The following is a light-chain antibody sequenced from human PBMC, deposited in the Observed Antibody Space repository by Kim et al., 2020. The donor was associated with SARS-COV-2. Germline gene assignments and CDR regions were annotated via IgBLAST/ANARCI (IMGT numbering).Light chain of an antibody. CDR1: KLGDKY. CDR2: QDS. Sequence: SLAPGQTASITCSGDKLGDKYACWYQQKPGQSPVLVIYQDSKPPSGIPERFSGSNSGNTATLTISGTQAMDEADYYCQAWDSSTVVFGGGTQLTVL. V-gene: IGLV3-1*01. CDR3: QAWDSSTVV. J-gene: IGLJ2*01.